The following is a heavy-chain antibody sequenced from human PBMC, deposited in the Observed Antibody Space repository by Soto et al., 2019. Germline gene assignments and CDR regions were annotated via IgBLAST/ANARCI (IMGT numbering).Heavy chain of an antibody. D-gene: IGHD1-26*01. CDR2: ITFDESNK. J-gene: IGHJ3*02. CDR1: GFSFSSYW. CDR3: ARYGSHDAFDI. Sequence: GGSLRLSCGASGFSFSSYWMHWVRQAPGKGLEWVAVITFDESNKYYADSVKGRFTISRDNSKNTLYLQMNSLRAEDTAVYYCARYGSHDAFDIWGQGTMVTVSS. V-gene: IGHV3-30*03.